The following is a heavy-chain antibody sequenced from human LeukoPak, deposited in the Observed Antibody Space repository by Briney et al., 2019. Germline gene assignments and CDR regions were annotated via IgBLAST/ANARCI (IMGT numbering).Heavy chain of an antibody. V-gene: IGHV4-39*01. Sequence: SETLSLTCDVSGGSISSSAYYWGWLRQPPGKGLEWIGSIYYSGNTHYSLSLESRATISVDTSKNQFYLKLTSVSAADTAVYYCARQVLLWFGEFSGYFDPWGQGTLVTVSS. CDR3: ARQVLLWFGEFSGYFDP. J-gene: IGHJ5*02. D-gene: IGHD3-10*01. CDR2: IYYSGNT. CDR1: GGSISSSAYY.